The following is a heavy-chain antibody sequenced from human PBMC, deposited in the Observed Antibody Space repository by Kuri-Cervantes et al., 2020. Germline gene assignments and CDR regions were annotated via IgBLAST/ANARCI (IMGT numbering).Heavy chain of an antibody. D-gene: IGHD4-23*01. V-gene: IGHV3-74*01. CDR3: ARVVSQAGQFDY. CDR2: INSDGSST. J-gene: IGHJ4*02. Sequence: ETLSLTCSASGFAFSNYWMHWVRQAPGKGLVWVSRINSDGSSTRFADFVRGRFTISRDNAKNTLYLQMNSLRVEDTAVYYCARVVSQAGQFDYRGQGTLVTVSS. CDR1: GFAFSNYW.